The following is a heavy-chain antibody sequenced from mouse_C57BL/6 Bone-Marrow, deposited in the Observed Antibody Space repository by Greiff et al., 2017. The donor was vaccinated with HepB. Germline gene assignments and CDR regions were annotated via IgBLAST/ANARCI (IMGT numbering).Heavy chain of an antibody. Sequence: VMLVESGAELARPGASVKLSCKASGYTFTSYGISWVKQRTGQGLEWIGEIYHRSGNTYYNEKFKGKATLTADKSSSTAYMELRSLTSEDSAVYFCAFDGYLFAYWGQGTLVTVSA. CDR3: AFDGYLFAY. CDR2: IYHRSGNT. V-gene: IGHV1-81*01. J-gene: IGHJ3*01. D-gene: IGHD2-3*01. CDR1: GYTFTSYG.